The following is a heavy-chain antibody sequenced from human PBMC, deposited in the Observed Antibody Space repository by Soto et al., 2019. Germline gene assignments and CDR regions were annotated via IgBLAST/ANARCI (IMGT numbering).Heavy chain of an antibody. Sequence: EVQLVESGGGLVKPGGSLRLSCAASGFTFSNAWMSWVRQAPGKGLEWVGRINSKTDGGTTDYAAPVQGRFTISRDDSKNTLYLQMNSLKTEDTAVYYCNTDPNVYCSGGSCYRPAYWGQGTLVTVSS. J-gene: IGHJ1*01. D-gene: IGHD2-15*01. V-gene: IGHV3-15*01. CDR2: INSKTDGGTT. CDR3: NTDPNVYCSGGSCYRPAY. CDR1: GFTFSNAW.